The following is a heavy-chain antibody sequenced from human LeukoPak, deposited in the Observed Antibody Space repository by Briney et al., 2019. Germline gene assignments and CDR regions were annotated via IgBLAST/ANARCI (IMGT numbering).Heavy chain of an antibody. CDR3: ARAPMVRGVSKTYYYYYYMDV. CDR1: GFTFSSYA. J-gene: IGHJ6*03. D-gene: IGHD3-10*01. CDR2: ISSNGGST. Sequence: GGSLRLSCAASGFTFSSYAMHWVRQAPGKGLEYVSAISSNGGSTYYANSVKGRFTISRDNSKNTLYLQMGSLRAEDMAVYYCARAPMVRGVSKTYYYYYYMDVWGKGTTVTISS. V-gene: IGHV3-64*01.